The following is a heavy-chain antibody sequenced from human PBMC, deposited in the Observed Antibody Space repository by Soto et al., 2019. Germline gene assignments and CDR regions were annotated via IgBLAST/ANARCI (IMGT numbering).Heavy chain of an antibody. D-gene: IGHD4-17*01. CDR1: GFTFSSYW. Sequence: EVQLVESGGGLVQPGGSLRLSCAASGFTFSSYWMSWVRQAPGKGLGWVANIKQDGSEKYYVDSVKGRFTISRDNAKNSLYLQMNSLRAEDTAVYYCARDPGFYGDPLPYYFDYWGQGTLVTVSS. V-gene: IGHV3-7*03. CDR3: ARDPGFYGDPLPYYFDY. J-gene: IGHJ4*02. CDR2: IKQDGSEK.